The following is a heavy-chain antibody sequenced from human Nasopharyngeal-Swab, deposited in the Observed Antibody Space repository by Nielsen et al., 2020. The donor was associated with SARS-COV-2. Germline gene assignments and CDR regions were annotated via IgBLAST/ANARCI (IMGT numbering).Heavy chain of an antibody. CDR3: AKSLYTSTWSYYFDI. V-gene: IGHV3-9*01. CDR2: ITWNSGNI. CDR1: GFPFDDYA. J-gene: IGHJ4*02. D-gene: IGHD6-13*01. Sequence: SLKISCGASGFPFDDYAMSWVRLIPGKGLQWVAGITWNSGNIGYADSVKGRFTISRDNAGNSLFLQLDSLRPEDTAVYYCAKSLYTSTWSYYFDIWGQGTMGTVSS.